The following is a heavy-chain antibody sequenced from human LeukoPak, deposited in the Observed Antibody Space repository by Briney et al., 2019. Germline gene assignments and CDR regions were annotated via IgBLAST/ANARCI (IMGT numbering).Heavy chain of an antibody. CDR3: AREGERDPTDYYDSSGYYQSARDWFDP. CDR1: GFTFSSYA. J-gene: IGHJ5*02. Sequence: GRSLRLSCAASGFTFSSYAMHWVRQAPGKGLEWVAVISYDGSNKYYANSVKGRFTISRDNSKNTLYLQMNSLRAEDTAVYYCAREGERDPTDYYDSSGYYQSARDWFDPWGQGTLVTVSS. D-gene: IGHD3-22*01. V-gene: IGHV3-30*04. CDR2: ISYDGSNK.